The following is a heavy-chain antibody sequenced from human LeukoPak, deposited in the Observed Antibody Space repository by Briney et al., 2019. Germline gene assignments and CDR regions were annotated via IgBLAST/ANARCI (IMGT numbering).Heavy chain of an antibody. CDR3: ARDELPDDNSGYAFDC. V-gene: IGHV4-34*01. D-gene: IGHD3-22*01. J-gene: IGHJ4*02. CDR1: GGSFSGYY. CDR2: INHSGST. Sequence: PSETLSLTCAVYGGSFSGYYWSWIRQPPGKGLEWIGEINHSGSTNYNPSLKSRVTISVDTSKNQFSLKLSSVTAADTAVYYCARDELPDDNSGYAFDCWGQGTLVTVSS.